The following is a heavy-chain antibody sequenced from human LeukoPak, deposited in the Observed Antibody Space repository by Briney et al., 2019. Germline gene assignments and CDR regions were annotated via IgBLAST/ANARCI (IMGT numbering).Heavy chain of an antibody. J-gene: IGHJ4*02. CDR1: GGSISSGGYY. CDR2: TNHSGST. V-gene: IGHV4-39*07. Sequence: SETLSLTCTVSGGSISSGGYYWSWIRQPPGKGLEWIGETNHSGSTNYNPSLKSRVTISVDTSKNQFSLKLSSVTAADTAVYYCGVRGVIINAYYWGQGTLVTVSS. D-gene: IGHD3-10*01. CDR3: GVRGVIINAYY.